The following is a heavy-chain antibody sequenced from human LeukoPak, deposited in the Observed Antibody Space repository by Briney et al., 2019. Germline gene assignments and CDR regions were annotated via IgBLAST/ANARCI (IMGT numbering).Heavy chain of an antibody. D-gene: IGHD6-19*01. CDR1: GGSISSYY. Sequence: SETLSLTCTASGGSISSYYWSWIRQPPGKGLEWIGYIYYSGSTNYNPSLKSRVTISVDTSKNQSSLKLSSVTAADTAVYYCASLAGDRVYFDYWGQGTLVTVSS. CDR3: ASLAGDRVYFDY. CDR2: IYYSGST. J-gene: IGHJ4*02. V-gene: IGHV4-59*01.